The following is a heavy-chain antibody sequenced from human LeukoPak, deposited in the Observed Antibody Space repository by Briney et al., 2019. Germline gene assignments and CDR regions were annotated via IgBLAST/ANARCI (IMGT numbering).Heavy chain of an antibody. CDR1: GFTFSSYG. D-gene: IGHD6-19*01. J-gene: IGHJ4*02. CDR2: ISYDGSNK. CDR3: ARTRYVSGWHFDY. Sequence: GRSLRLSCAASGFTFSSYGMHWVRQAPGKGLEWVAVISYDGSNKYYADSVKGRFTISRDNSKNTLYLQMNSLRAEDTAVYYCARTRYVSGWHFDYWGQGTLVTVSS. V-gene: IGHV3-30*03.